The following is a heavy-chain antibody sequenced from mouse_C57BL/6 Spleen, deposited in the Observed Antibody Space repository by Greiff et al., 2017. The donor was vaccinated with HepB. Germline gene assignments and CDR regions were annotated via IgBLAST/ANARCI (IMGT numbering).Heavy chain of an antibody. CDR3: ARGGSHYYGSSPWYFDV. CDR2: IDPNSGGT. J-gene: IGHJ1*03. CDR1: GYTFTSYW. Sequence: VQLQQSGAELVKPGASVKLSCKASGYTFTSYWMHWVKQRPGRGLEWIGRIDPNSGGTKYNEKFKSKATLTVDKPSSTAYMQLSSVTAEDSAVFYCARGGSHYYGSSPWYFDVWGTGTTVTVSS. V-gene: IGHV1-72*01. D-gene: IGHD1-1*01.